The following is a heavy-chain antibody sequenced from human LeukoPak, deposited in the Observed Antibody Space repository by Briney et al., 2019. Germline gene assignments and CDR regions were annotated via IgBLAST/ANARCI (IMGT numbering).Heavy chain of an antibody. J-gene: IGHJ2*01. CDR2: IYYTRST. CDR3: ARGVTMIVVVIHDWYFDL. D-gene: IGHD3-22*01. V-gene: IGHV4-39*01. CDR1: GGSISSSSYY. Sequence: PSETLSLTRTVSGGSISSSSYYWGWIRQPPGKGLEWIGSIYYTRSTYYNPSLKSRVTISVDTSKNQFSLKLTPVTAADTAVYYCARGVTMIVVVIHDWYFDLWGRGTLVTVSS.